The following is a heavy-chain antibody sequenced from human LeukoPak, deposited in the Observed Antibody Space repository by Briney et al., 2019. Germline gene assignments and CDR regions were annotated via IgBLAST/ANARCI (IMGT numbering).Heavy chain of an antibody. D-gene: IGHD3-10*01. CDR3: ALLLWFGELSNWFDP. V-gene: IGHV4-61*02. J-gene: IGHJ5*02. Sequence: SQTLSLTCTVSGNSISSGDNYWSWIRQPAGKGLEWIGRIYTSGSTNYNPSLKSRVTISGDTSKNQLSLRLSSVTAADTAVYYCALLLWFGELSNWFDPWGQGTLVTVSS. CDR1: GNSISSGDNY. CDR2: IYTSGST.